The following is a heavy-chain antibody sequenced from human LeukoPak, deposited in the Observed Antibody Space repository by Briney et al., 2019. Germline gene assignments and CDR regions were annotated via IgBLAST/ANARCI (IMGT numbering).Heavy chain of an antibody. J-gene: IGHJ6*02. V-gene: IGHV4-39*06. CDR3: ARVRALQDYYYGMDV. D-gene: IGHD5-24*01. Sequence: SETLSLTCSVSGASIPSGDNFWAWVRQPPGRGLEWIGSMFYDGTTYYRPSLKSRVTISVDTSKNQFPLKLSSVTAADTAVYYCARVRALQDYYYGMDVWGQGTTVTVSS. CDR2: MFYDGTT. CDR1: GASIPSGDNF.